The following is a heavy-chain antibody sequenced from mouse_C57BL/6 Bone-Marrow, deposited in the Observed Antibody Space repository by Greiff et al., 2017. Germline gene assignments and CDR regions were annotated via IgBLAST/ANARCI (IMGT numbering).Heavy chain of an antibody. CDR1: GYTFTSYD. J-gene: IGHJ1*03. V-gene: IGHV1-85*01. CDR2: IYPRDGST. Sequence: VQLLQSGPELVKPGASVKLSCKASGYTFTSYDINWVKQRPGQGLEWIGWIYPRDGSTKYTENFKGKATLTVDTSSSTTYMELHSLTSEDSAVYFCARLEFDGSSGDWYFDVWGTGTTVTVSS. CDR3: ARLEFDGSSGDWYFDV. D-gene: IGHD1-1*01.